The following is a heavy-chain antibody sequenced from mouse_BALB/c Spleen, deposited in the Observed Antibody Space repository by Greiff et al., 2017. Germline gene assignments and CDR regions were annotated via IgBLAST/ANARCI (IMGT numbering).Heavy chain of an antibody. D-gene: IGHD1-2*01. V-gene: IGHV3-2*02. CDR3: ARHYGYHYAMDY. J-gene: IGHJ4*01. Sequence: EVKLQESGPGLVKPSQSLSLTCTVTGYSITSDYAWNWIRQFPGNKLEWMGYISYSGSTSYNPSLKSRISITRDTSKNQFFLQLNSVTTEDTATYYCARHYGYHYAMDYWGQGTSVTVSS. CDR1: GYSITSDYA. CDR2: ISYSGST.